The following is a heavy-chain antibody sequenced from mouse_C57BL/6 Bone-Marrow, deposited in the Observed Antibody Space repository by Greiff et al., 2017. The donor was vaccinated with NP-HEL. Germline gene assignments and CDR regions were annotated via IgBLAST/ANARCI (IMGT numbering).Heavy chain of an antibody. CDR3: ASPVYYDSQAWFAY. Sequence: QVQLQQPGAELVKPGASVKLSCKASGYTFTSYWMHWVKQRPGQGLEWIGMIDPNSGSTNYIEKFKSKATLTVDTSSSTAYLQLSSLTSEDSAVFYCASPVYYDSQAWFAYGDRGHLITVSA. D-gene: IGHD1-1*01. CDR1: GYTFTSYW. CDR2: IDPNSGST. J-gene: IGHJ3*01. V-gene: IGHV1-64*01.